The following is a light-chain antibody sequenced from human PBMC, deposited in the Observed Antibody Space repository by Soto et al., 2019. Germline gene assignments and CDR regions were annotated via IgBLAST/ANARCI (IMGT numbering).Light chain of an antibody. CDR1: QSISRY. CDR2: GAS. V-gene: IGKV1-39*01. Sequence: DIRMTQSPTSLAASVGERVTITCRASQSISRYLNWYQQKPGKAPKLLIYGASTLESGVPSRFGGSGSGTEFTLTVSSLQPEDFAIYHCQQSYNSPWTFGQGTKVEIK. J-gene: IGKJ1*01. CDR3: QQSYNSPWT.